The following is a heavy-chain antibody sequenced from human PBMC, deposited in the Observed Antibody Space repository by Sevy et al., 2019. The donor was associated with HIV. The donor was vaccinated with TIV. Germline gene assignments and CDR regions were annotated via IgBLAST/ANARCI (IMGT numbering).Heavy chain of an antibody. V-gene: IGHV3-48*01. Sequence: GGSLRLSCAASGFTFSSYSMNWVRQAPGKGLEWVSYISSSSSTIYYADSVKGRFTISRDNSKNTLYLQMNSLRAEDTAVYYCAKSKFGSSRSAFDYWGQGTLVTVSS. J-gene: IGHJ4*02. CDR2: ISSSSSTI. D-gene: IGHD6-13*01. CDR1: GFTFSSYS. CDR3: AKSKFGSSRSAFDY.